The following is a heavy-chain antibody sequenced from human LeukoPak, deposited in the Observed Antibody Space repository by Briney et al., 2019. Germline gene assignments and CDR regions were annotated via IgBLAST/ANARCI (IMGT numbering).Heavy chain of an antibody. CDR2: IYPDDSHT. D-gene: IGHD3-3*01. J-gene: IGHJ4*02. V-gene: IGHV5-51*01. CDR3: ARRVESGFSFDY. CDR1: GYRFRNYW. Sequence: GESLKISCQGSGYRFRNYWIGWVRQMPGKGLEWMGIIYPDDSHTIYNPSFQGQVTISADKSISTAYLQWNSLKASDTAMYYCARRVESGFSFDYWGQGTLVSVSS.